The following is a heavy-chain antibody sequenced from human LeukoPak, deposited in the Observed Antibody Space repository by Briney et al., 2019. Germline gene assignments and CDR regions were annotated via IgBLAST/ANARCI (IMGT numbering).Heavy chain of an antibody. V-gene: IGHV4-4*02. CDR2: IYHSGST. D-gene: IGHD6-19*01. J-gene: IGHJ1*01. CDR3: ARSSGYSSGWYDLYFQH. Sequence: SETLSLTCAVSGGSISSSNWWSWVRQPPGKGLEWIGEIYHSGSTNYNPSLKSRVTISVDKSKNQFSLKLSSVTAANTAVYYCARSSGYSSGWYDLYFQHWGQGTLVTVSS. CDR1: GGSISSSNW.